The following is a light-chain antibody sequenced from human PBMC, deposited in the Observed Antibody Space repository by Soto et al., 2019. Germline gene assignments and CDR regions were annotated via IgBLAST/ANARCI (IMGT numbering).Light chain of an antibody. Sequence: EIVLTQSPATLSVSPGDRATLSCRASQSVNSNLAWYHLKPGQAPRLLIYGASIRAAGIPATFSGSGFGTEFTLTISSLQSEDFAVYYCQQYTAWPLTFGGGTKVDIK. CDR1: QSVNSN. CDR2: GAS. V-gene: IGKV3-15*01. J-gene: IGKJ4*01. CDR3: QQYTAWPLT.